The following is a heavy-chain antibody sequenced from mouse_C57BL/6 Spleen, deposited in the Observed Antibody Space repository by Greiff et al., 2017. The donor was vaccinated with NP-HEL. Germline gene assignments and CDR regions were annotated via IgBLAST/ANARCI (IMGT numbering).Heavy chain of an antibody. CDR1: GYTFTSYW. D-gene: IGHD2-4*01. V-gene: IGHV1-64*01. CDR3: ARWYDYDEGYFDY. CDR2: IHPNSGST. J-gene: IGHJ2*01. Sequence: QVQLQQSGAELVKPGASVKLSCKASGYTFTSYWMHWVKQRPGQGLEWIGMIHPNSGSTNYNEKFKSKATLTVDKSSSTAYMQLSSLTSEDSAVYYCARWYDYDEGYFDYWGQGTTLTVSS.